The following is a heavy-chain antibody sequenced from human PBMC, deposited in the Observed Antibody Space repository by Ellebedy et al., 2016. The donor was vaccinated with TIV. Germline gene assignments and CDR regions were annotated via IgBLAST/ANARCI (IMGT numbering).Heavy chain of an antibody. V-gene: IGHV3-13*01. Sequence: GESLKISCAASGFTFSRYDMHWVRQATGKGLEWVSAIGTAGDTYYPGSVKGRFTISRENAKNSLYLQMNSLRAGDTAVYYCAREAAARGGMDVWGQGNPGHRLL. D-gene: IGHD6-6*01. CDR3: AREAAARGGMDV. CDR2: IGTAGDT. J-gene: IGHJ6*02. CDR1: GFTFSRYD.